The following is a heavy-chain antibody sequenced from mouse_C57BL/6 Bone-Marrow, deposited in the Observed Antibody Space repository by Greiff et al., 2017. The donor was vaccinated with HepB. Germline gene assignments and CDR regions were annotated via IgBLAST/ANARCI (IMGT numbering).Heavy chain of an antibody. Sequence: QVQLQQSVPELVKPGASVKISCKASGYAFSSSWMHWVKQRPGQGLEWIGRIHPSDSDTNYNQKFKGKATLTVDKSSSTAYMQLSSLTSEDSAVYYCAISSLPYYAMDYWGQGTSVTVSS. CDR2: IHPSDSDT. CDR1: GYAFSSSW. V-gene: IGHV1-74*01. CDR3: AISSLPYYAMDY. J-gene: IGHJ4*01.